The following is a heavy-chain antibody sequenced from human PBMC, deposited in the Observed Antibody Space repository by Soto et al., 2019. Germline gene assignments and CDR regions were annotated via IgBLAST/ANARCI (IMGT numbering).Heavy chain of an antibody. J-gene: IGHJ4*02. CDR1: GFTFSNYG. D-gene: IGHD6-25*01. Sequence: EVQLLESGGGLVQPGGSLRLSCVVSGFTFSNYGMSWVRQAPGKGPEWVSAITGSGGSAYYADSVKGRFTIPRDNSKNTLYLQMNSLRAEDTAVYFCAKGPYSSANGYFDYWGQGTLVTVSS. V-gene: IGHV3-23*01. CDR2: ITGSGGSA. CDR3: AKGPYSSANGYFDY.